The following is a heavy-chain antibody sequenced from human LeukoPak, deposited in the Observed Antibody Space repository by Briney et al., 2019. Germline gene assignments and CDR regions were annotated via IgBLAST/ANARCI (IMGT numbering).Heavy chain of an antibody. CDR1: RFTFSIYW. J-gene: IGHJ4*02. D-gene: IGHD5-24*01. CDR2: IKEDGSEK. Sequence: GGSLRLSCTASRFTFSIYWMSWVRQAPGKGLEWVANIKEDGSEKHYVDSVKGRFSISRDNAKNSLYLQMNNLRADDSAVYYCARGCLQPDYWGQGTLVTVSS. V-gene: IGHV3-7*01. CDR3: ARGCLQPDY.